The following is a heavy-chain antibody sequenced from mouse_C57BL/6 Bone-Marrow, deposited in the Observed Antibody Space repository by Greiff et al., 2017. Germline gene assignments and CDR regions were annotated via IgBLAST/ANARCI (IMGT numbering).Heavy chain of an antibody. Sequence: DVMLVESGGGLVKPGGSLKLSCAASGFTFSSYAMSWVRQTPEKRLEWVATISDGGSYTYYPDNVKGRFTISRDNAKNNLYLQMSHLKSEDTAMYYCARSVLCMDYWGQGTSVTVSS. J-gene: IGHJ4*01. CDR1: GFTFSSYA. CDR3: ARSVLCMDY. V-gene: IGHV5-4*03. CDR2: ISDGGSYT.